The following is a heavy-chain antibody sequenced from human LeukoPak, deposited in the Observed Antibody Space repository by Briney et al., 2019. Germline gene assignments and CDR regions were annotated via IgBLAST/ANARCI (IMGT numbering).Heavy chain of an antibody. CDR1: GFTVSSNY. CDR2: IYSGGST. V-gene: IGHV3-66*01. CDR3: ARDSWNLLSFDY. J-gene: IGHJ4*02. D-gene: IGHD1-7*01. Sequence: GGSLRLSCAASGFTVSSNYMSWVRQAPGKGLEWVSVIYSGGSTYYADSVKGRFTISRDNSKNTLYLQMNSLRAEDTAVYYCARDSWNLLSFDYWGQGTPVTVSS.